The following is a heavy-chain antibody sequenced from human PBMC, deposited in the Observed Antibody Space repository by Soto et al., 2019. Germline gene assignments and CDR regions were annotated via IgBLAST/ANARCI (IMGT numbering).Heavy chain of an antibody. D-gene: IGHD2-21*02. CDR2: IRHSGST. CDR1: CGSFSGYY. Sequence: SETLSLTCAVYCGSFSGYYWSWIRQPPGKGLEWIGGIRHSGSTNYNPSLKSRVTISIDTSKNQFSLNLNSVTAADTAVYYCARVRTVTATFYYYYAMDVWGQGTTVTVSS. V-gene: IGHV4-34*01. J-gene: IGHJ6*02. CDR3: ARVRTVTATFYYYYAMDV.